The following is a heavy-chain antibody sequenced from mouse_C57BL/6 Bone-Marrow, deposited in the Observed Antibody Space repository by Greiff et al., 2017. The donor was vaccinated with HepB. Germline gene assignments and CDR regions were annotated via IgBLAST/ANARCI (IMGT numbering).Heavy chain of an antibody. CDR3: ARDLITTVVATGNFDV. Sequence: QVQLQQPGAELVKPGASVKLSCKASGYTFTSYWMHWVKQRPGRGLEWIGRIDPNSGGTKYNEKFKSKATLTVDKPSSTAYMQLSSLTSEDSAVYYCARDLITTVVATGNFDVWGTGTTVTVSS. J-gene: IGHJ1*03. CDR1: GYTFTSYW. D-gene: IGHD1-1*01. CDR2: IDPNSGGT. V-gene: IGHV1-72*01.